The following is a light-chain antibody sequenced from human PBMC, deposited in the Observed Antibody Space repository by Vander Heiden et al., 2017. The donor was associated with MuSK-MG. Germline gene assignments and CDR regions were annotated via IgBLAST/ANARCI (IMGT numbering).Light chain of an antibody. J-gene: IGLJ2*01. CDR2: EDN. V-gene: IGLV6-57*01. CDR3: QSYDSSIVV. CDR1: SCSIAITS. Sequence: NFMLTQPHSVSESPGKTVTISCTRTSCSIAITSVQWYQQRPGSSPTTVIYEDNQRPSGVPDRFSGSIDSSSNSASLTISGLKTEDEADYYCQSYDSSIVVFGGGTKLTVL.